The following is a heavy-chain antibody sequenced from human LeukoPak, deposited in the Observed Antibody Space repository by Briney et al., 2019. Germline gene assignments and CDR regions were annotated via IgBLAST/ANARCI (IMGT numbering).Heavy chain of an antibody. J-gene: IGHJ5*02. Sequence: SETLSLTCTVSGVSISSSSYYWGWIRQPPGKGLEGIGSIYYSGSTYYNPSLKSRVTISVDTSKNKFSLKLSSVTAADTAVYYCARRGVVAPYNWFDPWGQGTLVTVSS. CDR3: ARRGVVAPYNWFDP. CDR1: GVSISSSSYY. D-gene: IGHD3-22*01. V-gene: IGHV4-39*01. CDR2: IYYSGST.